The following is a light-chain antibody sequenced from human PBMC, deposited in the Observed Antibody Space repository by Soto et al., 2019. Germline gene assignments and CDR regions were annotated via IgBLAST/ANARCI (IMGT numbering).Light chain of an antibody. CDR3: SSYTISITHL. CDR2: DVS. CDR1: SSDVGGYNY. V-gene: IGLV2-14*01. J-gene: IGLJ2*01. Sequence: QSALTQPASVSGSPGQSITISCTGTSSDVGGYNYVSWYQQHPGKAPKLMIYDVSNRPSGVSNRFSGSKSGNTASLTISGLQAEDEADYYCSSYTISITHLFGGGTKLTVL.